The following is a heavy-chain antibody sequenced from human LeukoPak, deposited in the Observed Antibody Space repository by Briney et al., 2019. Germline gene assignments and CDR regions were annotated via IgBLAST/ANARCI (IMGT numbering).Heavy chain of an antibody. CDR2: INPSGGST. D-gene: IGHD2-2*01. CDR1: GYTFTSYY. J-gene: IGHJ4*02. CDR3: ARVVPAAIRLGYFHY. Sequence: ASVKVSCKASGYTFTSYYMHWVRQAPGQGLEWMGIINPSGGSTSYAQKFQGRVTMTRDTSTSTVYMELSSLRSEDTAVYYCARVVPAAIRLGYFHYWGQGTLVTVSS. V-gene: IGHV1-46*01.